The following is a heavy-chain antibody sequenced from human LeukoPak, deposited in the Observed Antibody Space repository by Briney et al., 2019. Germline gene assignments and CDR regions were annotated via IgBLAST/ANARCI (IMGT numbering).Heavy chain of an antibody. CDR3: ATDPPSY. CDR1: GFTFNNAW. V-gene: IGHV3-15*01. J-gene: IGHJ4*02. CDR2: IKDKAYGGTT. Sequence: GGSLRLSCAASGFTFNNAWMSWVRQAPGKGLEWIGRIKDKAYGGTTDYAAPVKGRFTISRDDSKNTLYLQMGSLKTEDTAVYYCATDPPSYWGQGTLVTVSS.